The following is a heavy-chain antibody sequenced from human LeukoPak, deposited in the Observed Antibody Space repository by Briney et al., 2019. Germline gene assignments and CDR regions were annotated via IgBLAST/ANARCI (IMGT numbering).Heavy chain of an antibody. CDR3: TRGGSGWYLVTGFDP. Sequence: SETLSLTCTVSGGSISSYYWSWVRQPAGKGLEWIGRIYTSGSTNYNPSLKSRVTMSVDTSKNQFSLKLSSVTAADTAVYYCTRGGSGWYLVTGFDPWGQGTLVTVSS. V-gene: IGHV4-4*07. J-gene: IGHJ5*02. CDR1: GGSISSYY. D-gene: IGHD6-19*01. CDR2: IYTSGST.